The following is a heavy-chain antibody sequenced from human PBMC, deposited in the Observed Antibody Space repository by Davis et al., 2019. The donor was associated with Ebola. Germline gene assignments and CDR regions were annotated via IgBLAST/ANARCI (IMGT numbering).Heavy chain of an antibody. CDR3: ARGPTRLFCSSTSCYAGRKAFDP. CDR1: GGSFSGYY. J-gene: IGHJ5*02. CDR2: INHSGST. D-gene: IGHD2-2*01. Sequence: SETLSLTCAVYGGSFSGYYWSWIRQPPGKGLEWIGEINHSGSTNYNPSLKSRVTISVDTSKNQFSLKLSSVTAADTAVYYCARGPTRLFCSSTSCYAGRKAFDPWGQGTLVTVSS. V-gene: IGHV4-34*01.